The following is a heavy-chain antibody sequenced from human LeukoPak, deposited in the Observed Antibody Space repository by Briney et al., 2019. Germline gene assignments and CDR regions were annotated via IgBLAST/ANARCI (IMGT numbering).Heavy chain of an antibody. CDR2: VSGYNGQT. J-gene: IGHJ6*03. CDR3: ARVYLYTTGWSAAYYYFMDV. CDR1: TYISSDFG. V-gene: IGHV1-18*01. Sequence: ASVTVSFKSSTYISSDFGISWVRLAPGGGREGMGLVSGYNGQTNYGHKFYGRVTMTMETSTNTASMELRGLRSDDTAIYYCARVYLYTTGWSAAYYYFMDVWGKGTTVSVSS. D-gene: IGHD3-16*02.